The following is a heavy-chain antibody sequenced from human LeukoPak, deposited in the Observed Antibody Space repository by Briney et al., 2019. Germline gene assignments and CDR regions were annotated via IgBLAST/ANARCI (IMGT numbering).Heavy chain of an antibody. V-gene: IGHV1-2*02. J-gene: IGHJ4*02. CDR1: GYTFTGYY. CDR2: INPNSGGT. D-gene: IGHD3-22*01. Sequence: ASVKVSCKASGYTFTGYYMHWVRQAPGQGLEWMGWINPNSGGTNYAQKFQGRVTMTRDTSISTAYMELSRLRSDDTAVYYCARFYYDSSGHDWGFDYWGQGTLVTVSS. CDR3: ARFYYDSSGHDWGFDY.